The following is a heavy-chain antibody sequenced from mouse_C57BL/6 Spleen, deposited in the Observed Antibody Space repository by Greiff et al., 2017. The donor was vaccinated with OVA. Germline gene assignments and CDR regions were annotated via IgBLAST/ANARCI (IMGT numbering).Heavy chain of an antibody. J-gene: IGHJ1*03. D-gene: IGHD4-1*01. CDR3: TRGCQTGFYWYFDV. V-gene: IGHV6-6*01. CDR2: IRNKANNHAT. CDR1: GFTFSDAW. Sequence: GGSMKLSCAASGFTFSDAWMDWVRQSPEKGLEWVAEIRNKANNHATYYAESVKGRFTISRDDSKSSVYLQMNSLRAEDTGIYYCTRGCQTGFYWYFDVWGTGTTVTVSS.